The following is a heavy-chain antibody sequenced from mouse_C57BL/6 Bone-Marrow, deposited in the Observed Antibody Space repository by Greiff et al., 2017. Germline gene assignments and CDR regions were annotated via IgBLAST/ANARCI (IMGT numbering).Heavy chain of an antibody. D-gene: IGHD1-1*01. CDR2: IYPGDGDT. Sequence: VQLKESGPELVKPGASVKISCKASGYAFSSSWMNWVKQRPGKGLEWIGRIYPGDGDTNYNGKFKGKATLTADKSSSTAYMQLSSLTSEDSAVYFCARPASSRGSSYWFAYWGQGTLVTVSA. CDR1: GYAFSSSW. V-gene: IGHV1-82*01. J-gene: IGHJ3*01. CDR3: ARPASSRGSSYWFAY.